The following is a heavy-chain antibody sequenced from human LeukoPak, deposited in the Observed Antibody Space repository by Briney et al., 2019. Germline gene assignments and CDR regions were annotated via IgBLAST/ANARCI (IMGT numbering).Heavy chain of an antibody. CDR3: ARHVDTATGDAFDI. CDR2: IYYSGST. Sequence: PSETLSLTCTVSGGSISSYYWSWIRQPPGKGLEWIGYIYYSGSTNYNPSLKSRVTISVDTSKNHLSLKLRSVTAADTAMYYCARHVDTATGDAFDIWGQGTMVTVSS. V-gene: IGHV4-59*08. J-gene: IGHJ3*02. CDR1: GGSISSYY. D-gene: IGHD5-18*01.